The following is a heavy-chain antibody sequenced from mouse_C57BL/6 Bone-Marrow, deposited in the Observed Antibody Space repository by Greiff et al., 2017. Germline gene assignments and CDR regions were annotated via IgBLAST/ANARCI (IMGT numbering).Heavy chain of an antibody. D-gene: IGHD3-2*02. J-gene: IGHJ2*01. Sequence: EVMLVESGGGLVKPGGSLKLSCAASGFTFSSYAMSWVRQTPEKRLEWVATISDGGSYTYYPDNVKGRFTISRDNAKNNLYLQMSHLKSEDTAMYYCARDSSGQAFFDYWGQGTTLTVSS. CDR3: ARDSSGQAFFDY. CDR2: ISDGGSYT. V-gene: IGHV5-4*01. CDR1: GFTFSSYA.